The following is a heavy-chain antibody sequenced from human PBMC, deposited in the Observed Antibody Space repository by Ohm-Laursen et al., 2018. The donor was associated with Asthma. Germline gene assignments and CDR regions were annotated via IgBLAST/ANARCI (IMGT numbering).Heavy chain of an antibody. J-gene: IGHJ4*02. CDR3: ARDVDYGDAEGY. CDR1: GGTFSSYA. D-gene: IGHD4-17*01. V-gene: IGHV1-69*13. Sequence: GASVKVSCKASGGTFSSYAISWVRQAPGQGLEWMRGIIPIFGTANYAQKFQGRVTITADESTSTAYMELSSLRSEDTAVYYCARDVDYGDAEGYWGQGTLVTVSS. CDR2: IIPIFGTA.